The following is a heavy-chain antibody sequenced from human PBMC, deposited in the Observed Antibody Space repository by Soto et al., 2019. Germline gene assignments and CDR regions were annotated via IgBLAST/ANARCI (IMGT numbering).Heavy chain of an antibody. D-gene: IGHD2-21*02. CDR2: INAGNGNT. V-gene: IGHV1-3*01. CDR1: GYTFTSYA. J-gene: IGHJ4*02. CDR3: ARSIVVVTALDY. Sequence: ASVKVSCEASGYTFTSYAMHWVRQAPGQGLEWMGWINAGNGNTKYSQKFQGRVTITRDTSASTAYMELSSLRSEDTAVYYCARSIVVVTALDYWGQGTLVTVSS.